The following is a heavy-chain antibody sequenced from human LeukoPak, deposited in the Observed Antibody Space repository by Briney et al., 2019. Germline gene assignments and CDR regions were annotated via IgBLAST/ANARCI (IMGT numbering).Heavy chain of an antibody. V-gene: IGHV4-59*01. J-gene: IGHJ4*02. D-gene: IGHD3-22*01. CDR1: GGSISSYY. CDR2: LYYSGST. CDR3: ARGVHDSRGYYTDY. Sequence: SETLSLTCTVSGGSISSYYWNWIRQPPGRGLEWIAYLYYSGSTNYNPSLKSRVTISVDTSKNQFSLKLSSVTAADTAVYYCARGVHDSRGYYTDYWGQGTLVTVSS.